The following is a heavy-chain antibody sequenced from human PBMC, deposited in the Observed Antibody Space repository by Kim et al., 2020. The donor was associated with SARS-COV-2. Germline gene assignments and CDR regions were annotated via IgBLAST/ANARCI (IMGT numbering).Heavy chain of an antibody. Sequence: SETLSLTCTVSGGSISSYYWSWIRQPPGKGLEWIGYIYYSGSTNYNPSLKSRVTISVDTSKNQFSLKLSSVTAADTAVYYCARRKGVSGYGSGSPLYYGMDVWGQGTTVTVSS. V-gene: IGHV4-59*08. CDR2: IYYSGST. CDR1: GGSISSYY. CDR3: ARRKGVSGYGSGSPLYYGMDV. D-gene: IGHD3-10*01. J-gene: IGHJ6*02.